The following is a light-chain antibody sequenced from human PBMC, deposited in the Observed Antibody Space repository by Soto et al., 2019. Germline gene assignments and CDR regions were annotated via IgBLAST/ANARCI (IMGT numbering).Light chain of an antibody. CDR3: QQYNNWPPWT. CDR2: GAS. J-gene: IGKJ1*01. V-gene: IGKV3-15*01. CDR1: QSVSNN. Sequence: EFVVTPSPGTLSLYPRERATLYCMSSQSVSNNYLAWYQQKPGQAPRLLIYGASTRATGIPARFSGSGSGTEFTLTISSLQSEDYAVYYCQQYNNWPPWTFGQGTKVDI.